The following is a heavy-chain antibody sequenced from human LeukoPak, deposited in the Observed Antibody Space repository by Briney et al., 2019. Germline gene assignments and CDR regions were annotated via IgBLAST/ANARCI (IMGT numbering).Heavy chain of an antibody. J-gene: IGHJ4*02. D-gene: IGHD3-10*01. CDR1: GLTFSDAW. CDR3: ARDSLWFGEFPDY. Sequence: GESLRLSCVLSGLTFSDAWMSWVRQAPGKGLEWVGRIRNDRITDYAAPVQGRFSISRDNSKNTFYLQMNSLRAEDTAVYYCARDSLWFGEFPDYWGQGTLVTVSS. V-gene: IGHV3-15*01. CDR2: IRNDRIT.